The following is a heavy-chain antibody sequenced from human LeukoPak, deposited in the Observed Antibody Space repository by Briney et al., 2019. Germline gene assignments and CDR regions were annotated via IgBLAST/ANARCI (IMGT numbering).Heavy chain of an antibody. Sequence: SETLSLTCAVYGGSFSGYNWSWLPQPPGQGLEWIGEINHSGSTNYNTSLKSRVTISVDTSKNQFSLKLSSVTAADTGVYYCARNYYGSGSLDYWGQGTLVAVSS. D-gene: IGHD3-10*01. CDR3: ARNYYGSGSLDY. CDR1: GGSFSGYN. J-gene: IGHJ4*02. CDR2: INHSGST. V-gene: IGHV4-34*01.